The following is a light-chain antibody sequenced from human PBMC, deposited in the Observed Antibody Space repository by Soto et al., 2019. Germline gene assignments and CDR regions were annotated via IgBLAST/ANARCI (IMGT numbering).Light chain of an antibody. CDR1: SSDIGGYNF. V-gene: IGLV2-14*01. CDR2: EVS. Sequence: QSVLTQPASVSGSPGQSITISCTGTSSDIGGYNFVSWYQHHPGRAPKLMIYEVSNRPSGVSNRFSVSKSGDTASLTISGLQAEDEADYYCTSYRTTTTLLYVFGTGTKVTVL. J-gene: IGLJ1*01. CDR3: TSYRTTTTLLYV.